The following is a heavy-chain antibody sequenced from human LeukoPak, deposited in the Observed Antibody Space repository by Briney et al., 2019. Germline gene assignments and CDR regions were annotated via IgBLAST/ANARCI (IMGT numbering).Heavy chain of an antibody. CDR1: GFTFSDYY. J-gene: IGHJ4*02. V-gene: IGHV3-11*04. CDR2: ISSSGSTI. D-gene: IGHD2-2*01. Sequence: PGGSLRLSCAASGFTFSDYYMSWIRQAPGKGLEWVSYISSSGSTIYYADSVKGRFTISRDNAKNSLYLQMNSLRAEDTAVYYCAREGLGCSSTSCPSPFDYWGQGTLVTVSS. CDR3: AREGLGCSSTSCPSPFDY.